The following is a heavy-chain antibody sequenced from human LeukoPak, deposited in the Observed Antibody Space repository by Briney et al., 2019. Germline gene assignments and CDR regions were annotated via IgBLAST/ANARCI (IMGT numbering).Heavy chain of an antibody. CDR1: GFTFSSNW. CDR3: ARDELLWLGETHAFDI. CDR2: IKQDGSEK. V-gene: IGHV3-7*03. D-gene: IGHD3-10*01. Sequence: GGSLRLSCTASGFTFSSNWMSWVRQAPGKGLEWVANIKQDGSEKYYVDSVKGRFTISRDNAKNSLYLQMNSLRAEDTAVYYCARDELLWLGETHAFDIWGQGTMVTVSS. J-gene: IGHJ3*02.